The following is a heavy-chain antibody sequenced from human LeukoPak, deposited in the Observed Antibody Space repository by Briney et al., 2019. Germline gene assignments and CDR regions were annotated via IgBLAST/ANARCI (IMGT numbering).Heavy chain of an antibody. D-gene: IGHD3-10*01. V-gene: IGHV3-23*01. Sequence: SGGSLRLSCVASGLTFSNYWMHWVRQPPGKGLEWVSAISGSGGSTYYADSVKGRFTISRDNSKNTLYLQMNSLRAEDTAVYYCANSQYYYGSGSHYWGQGTLVTVSS. CDR1: GLTFSNYW. CDR3: ANSQYYYGSGSHY. J-gene: IGHJ4*02. CDR2: ISGSGGST.